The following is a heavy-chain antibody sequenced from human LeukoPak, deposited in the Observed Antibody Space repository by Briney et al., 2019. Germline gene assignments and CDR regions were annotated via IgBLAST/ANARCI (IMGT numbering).Heavy chain of an antibody. V-gene: IGHV3-48*03. D-gene: IGHD3-22*01. Sequence: GGSLRLSCAASGFTFSSYEMNWVRQAPGKGLEWVSYISSSGSTIYYADSVKGRFTISRDNAKNSLYLQMNSLRAEDTAVYYCAREGYDSSGYYGNDAFDIWGQGTMVTVSS. CDR1: GFTFSSYE. CDR3: AREGYDSSGYYGNDAFDI. J-gene: IGHJ3*02. CDR2: ISSSGSTI.